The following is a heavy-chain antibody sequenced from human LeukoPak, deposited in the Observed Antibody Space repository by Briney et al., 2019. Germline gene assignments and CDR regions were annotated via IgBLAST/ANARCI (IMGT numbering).Heavy chain of an antibody. D-gene: IGHD1-26*01. J-gene: IGHJ4*02. CDR3: ASRGSYVGPFDY. V-gene: IGHV3-23*01. CDR1: GFTFNNYA. Sequence: GGSLRLSCAASGFTFNNYAMSWVRQAPGKGLEWVSGVSGSGGSTYYADSVKGRFTISRDNSKNTLYLQMNSLRAEDTAVYYCASRGSYVGPFDYWGQGTLVTVSS. CDR2: VSGSGGST.